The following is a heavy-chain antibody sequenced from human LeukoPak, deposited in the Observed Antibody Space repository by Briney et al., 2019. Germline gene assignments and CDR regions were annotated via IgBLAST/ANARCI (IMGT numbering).Heavy chain of an antibody. CDR2: IIPIFGTA. CDR1: GGTFSSYA. D-gene: IGHD5-24*01. Sequence: ASVKVSCKASGGTFSSYAISWVRQAPGQGLEWMGGIIPIFGTANYAQKFQGRVTITADESTSTAYMGLSSLRSEDTAVYYCAIAPEVEMAAAVDYWGQGTLVTVSS. J-gene: IGHJ4*02. V-gene: IGHV1-69*13. CDR3: AIAPEVEMAAAVDY.